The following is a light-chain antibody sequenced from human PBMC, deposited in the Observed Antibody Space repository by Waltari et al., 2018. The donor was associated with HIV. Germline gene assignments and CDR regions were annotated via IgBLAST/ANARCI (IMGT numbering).Light chain of an antibody. V-gene: IGKV2-28*01. Sequence: DIVMTQSPLSLPVTPGESASISCRSSQSLLQSNGYNYLGWYLQKPGQSPQLLSHLGSNRASGVPDRFSGSGSGTDFTLKISRVEAEDVGVYYCMQALQTPLFGGGTKVEIK. CDR1: QSLLQSNGYNY. CDR2: LGS. J-gene: IGKJ4*01. CDR3: MQALQTPL.